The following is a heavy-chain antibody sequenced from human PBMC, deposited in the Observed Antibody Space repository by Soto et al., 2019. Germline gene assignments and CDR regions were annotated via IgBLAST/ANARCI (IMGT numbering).Heavy chain of an antibody. CDR3: ARRMAATTPRAYGMDV. Sequence: GESLKISCKGSGYSFTSYWIGWVRQMPGKGLEWMGVSYPGDADTGYSPSFQGQATISADKSIRTAYLQWSSLKASDTAMYYCARRMAATTPRAYGMDVWGQGTTVTVSS. D-gene: IGHD4-17*01. V-gene: IGHV5-51*01. J-gene: IGHJ6*02. CDR2: SYPGDADT. CDR1: GYSFTSYW.